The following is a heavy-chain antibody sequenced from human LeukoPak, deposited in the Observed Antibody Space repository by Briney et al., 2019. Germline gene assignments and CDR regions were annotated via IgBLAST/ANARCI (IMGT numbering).Heavy chain of an antibody. V-gene: IGHV4-39*07. CDR2: IYYSGST. J-gene: IGHJ4*02. Sequence: PSETLSLTCTVSGGSISSSSYYWGWLRPPPGKGREWVGSIYYSGSTYYNPSLKSRVTISVDTSKNQFSLRLRSMTAADTVVYSCARDWATVTELDYWGQGTLVTVSS. CDR3: ARDWATVTELDY. D-gene: IGHD4-17*01. CDR1: GGSISSSSYY.